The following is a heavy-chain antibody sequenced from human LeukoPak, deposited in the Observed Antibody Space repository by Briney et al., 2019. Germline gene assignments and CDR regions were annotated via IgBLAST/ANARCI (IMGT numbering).Heavy chain of an antibody. CDR2: ISRTSAYI. Sequence: PGGSLRLSCAASGFTVSSNYMSWVRQAPGKGLEWVSAISRTSAYIYYSDSVKGRFTISRDNAKNSVYLQIDSLRAEDTAVYYCARDERRYCSDSSCYPGDYWGQGTLVTVSS. CDR3: ARDERRYCSDSSCYPGDY. D-gene: IGHD2-2*01. V-gene: IGHV3-21*01. J-gene: IGHJ4*02. CDR1: GFTVSSNY.